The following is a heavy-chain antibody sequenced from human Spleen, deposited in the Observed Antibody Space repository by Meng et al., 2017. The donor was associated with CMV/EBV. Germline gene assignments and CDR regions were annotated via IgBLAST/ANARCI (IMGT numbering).Heavy chain of an antibody. V-gene: IGHV4-59*01. CDR1: GGSISSYY. J-gene: IGHJ4*02. Sequence: LSLTCTVSGGSISSYYWSWIRQPPGKGLEWIAYIYYSGSTNYNPSLKSRVTISVDTSKNQFSLKLSSLTAADTAVYYCAGVSYASARFWGQGALVTVSS. D-gene: IGHD3-10*01. CDR3: AGVSYASARF. CDR2: IYYSGST.